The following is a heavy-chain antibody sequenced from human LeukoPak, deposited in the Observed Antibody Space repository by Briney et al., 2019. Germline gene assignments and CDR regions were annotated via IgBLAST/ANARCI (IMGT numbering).Heavy chain of an antibody. V-gene: IGHV1-2*02. Sequence: ASVKVSCKASGYTFTGYYMHWVRQAPGQGLEWVGWINPNSGGTNYAQKFQGRVTMTRDTSTSTVYMELSSLRSEDTAVYYCARDLRYSSSSAVDYWGQGTLVTVSS. CDR2: INPNSGGT. J-gene: IGHJ4*02. CDR1: GYTFTGYY. D-gene: IGHD6-6*01. CDR3: ARDLRYSSSSAVDY.